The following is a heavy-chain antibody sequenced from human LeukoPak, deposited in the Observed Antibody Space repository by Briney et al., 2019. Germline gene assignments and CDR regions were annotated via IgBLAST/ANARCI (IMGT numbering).Heavy chain of an antibody. V-gene: IGHV3-7*01. CDR1: GFTISNYW. Sequence: HAGGSLRLSCAVSGFTISNYWMSWVRQAPGKGLEWVATIKQDGSAEFYVDSVKGRFTISRDCAKNSPYLQMNSLRDDDTAVYYCARDLFDYWGQGTLVTVSS. CDR2: IKQDGSAE. CDR3: ARDLFDY. J-gene: IGHJ4*02.